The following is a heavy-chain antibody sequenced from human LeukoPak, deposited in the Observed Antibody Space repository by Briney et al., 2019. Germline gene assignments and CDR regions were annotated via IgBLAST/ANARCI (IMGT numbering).Heavy chain of an antibody. CDR3: AREYCSSTSCSPRTYYYYYGMDV. CDR1: GFTFSSYA. D-gene: IGHD2-2*01. J-gene: IGHJ6*02. V-gene: IGHV3-30*04. Sequence: GRSLRLSCAASGFTFSSYAMHWVRQAPGKGLEWVAVISYDGSNKYYADSVKGRFTISRDNSKNTLYLQMNGLRAEDTAVYYCAREYCSSTSCSPRTYYYYYGMDVWGQGTTVTVSS. CDR2: ISYDGSNK.